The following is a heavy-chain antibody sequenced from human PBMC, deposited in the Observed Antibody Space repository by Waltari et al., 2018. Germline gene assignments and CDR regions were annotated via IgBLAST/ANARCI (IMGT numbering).Heavy chain of an antibody. Sequence: QVQLVQSGAEVKKPGASVKVSCKASGYTFTGYYMHWVRQAPGQGLEWMGRTNPNSGGTNYAQKFQGRVTMTRDTSISTAYMELSRLRSDDTAVYYCARGAVAGGGSYYYYYYMDVWGKGTTVTVSS. J-gene: IGHJ6*03. CDR3: ARGAVAGGGSYYYYYYMDV. CDR2: TNPNSGGT. CDR1: GYTFTGYY. D-gene: IGHD6-19*01. V-gene: IGHV1-2*06.